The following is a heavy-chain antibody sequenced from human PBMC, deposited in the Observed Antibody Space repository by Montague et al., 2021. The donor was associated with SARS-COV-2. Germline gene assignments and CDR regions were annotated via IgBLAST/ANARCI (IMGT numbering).Heavy chain of an antibody. J-gene: IGHJ5*02. D-gene: IGHD3-3*01. CDR2: LYYSGST. CDR3: ARVSRITIFGVVGWFDP. CDR1: GGSISSYS. V-gene: IGHV4-59*01. Sequence: SETLSLTCTVSGGSISSYSGRWIRQPPGKGLECIGYLYYSGSTNXNPSLQSRVTLSVDTSKNQFSLKLSSVTAADTAVYYCARVSRITIFGVVGWFDPWGQGALVTGSS.